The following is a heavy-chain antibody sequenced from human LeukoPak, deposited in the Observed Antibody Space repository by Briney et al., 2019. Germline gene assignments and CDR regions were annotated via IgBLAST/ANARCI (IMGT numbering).Heavy chain of an antibody. J-gene: IGHJ4*02. D-gene: IGHD6-19*01. CDR2: ISYDGGNK. Sequence: GGSLRLSCAASGFTFSSYGMHWVRQVPGKGLEWVAIISYDGGNKYYVDSVKGRFTISRDNARNSLYLQMNSLRAEDTAVYYCARGHSSGWYYFDYWGQGTLVTVSS. V-gene: IGHV3-30*03. CDR3: ARGHSSGWYYFDY. CDR1: GFTFSSYG.